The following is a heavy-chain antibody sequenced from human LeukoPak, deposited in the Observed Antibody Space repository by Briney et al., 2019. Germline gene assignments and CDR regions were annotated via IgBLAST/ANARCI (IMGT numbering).Heavy chain of an antibody. CDR1: GYTFTDHH. CDR2: IDLVSGGT. J-gene: IGHJ4*02. CDR3: ARRYSYAYGYLDH. Sequence: GASVKVSCKASGYTFTDHHLHWVRQAPGQGPEWMGGIDLVSGGTNYGQKFQGRVTLTGDTSISTAYMELSSLRSDDTAVYYCARRYSYAYGYLDHWGQGTLVTVSS. D-gene: IGHD3-16*01. V-gene: IGHV1-2*02.